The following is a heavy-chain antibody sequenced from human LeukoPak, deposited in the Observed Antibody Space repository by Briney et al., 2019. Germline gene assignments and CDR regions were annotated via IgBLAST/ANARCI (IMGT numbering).Heavy chain of an antibody. CDR3: AKVTYDSSGYYYAGHFDY. CDR1: GFTFSSYA. D-gene: IGHD3-22*01. CDR2: ISGSGGST. V-gene: IGHV3-23*01. J-gene: IGHJ4*02. Sequence: PGGSLRLSCAASGFTFSSYAMSWVRQAPGKGLGWVSAISGSGGSTYYADSVKGRFTISRDNSKNTLYLQMNSLRAEDTAVYYCAKVTYDSSGYYYAGHFDYWGQGTLVTVSS.